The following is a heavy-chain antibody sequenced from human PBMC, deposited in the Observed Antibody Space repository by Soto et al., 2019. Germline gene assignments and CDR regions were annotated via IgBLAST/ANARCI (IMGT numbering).Heavy chain of an antibody. Sequence: ASVKVSCKASGYTFTIYAMHWVRQAPGQRLEWMGWINAGNGNTKYSQKFQGRVTITRDTSASTAYMDLSSLIFEDTAVYYCAREASSLAFDYWGQGTLVTVSS. D-gene: IGHD2-2*01. CDR2: INAGNGNT. CDR1: GYTFTIYA. CDR3: AREASSLAFDY. V-gene: IGHV1-3*01. J-gene: IGHJ4*02.